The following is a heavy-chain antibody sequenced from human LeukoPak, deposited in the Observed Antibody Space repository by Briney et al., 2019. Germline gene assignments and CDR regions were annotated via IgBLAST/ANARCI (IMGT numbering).Heavy chain of an antibody. CDR2: IYYSGST. J-gene: IGHJ4*02. D-gene: IGHD2-2*01. CDR3: ARGEVVVVPADY. CDR1: GGSISSSSYY. V-gene: IGHV4-39*01. Sequence: RSSETLSLTCTVSGGSISSSSYYWGWIRQPPGKGLEWIGSIYYSGSTYYSPSLKSRVTISVDTSKNQFSLKLSSVTAADTAVYYCARGEVVVVPADYWGQGTLVTVSS.